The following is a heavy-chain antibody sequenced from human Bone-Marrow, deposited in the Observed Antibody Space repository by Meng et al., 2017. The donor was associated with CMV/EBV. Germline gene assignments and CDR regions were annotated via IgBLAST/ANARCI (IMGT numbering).Heavy chain of an antibody. CDR3: ARDLGEEGGSLW. J-gene: IGHJ4*02. CDR2: ISSSSSYI. CDR1: GYTFTSYG. Sequence: SCKASGYTFTSYGMHWVRQAPGKGLEWVSSISSSSSYIYYADSVKGRFTISRDNAKNSLYLQMNSLRAEDTAVYYCARDLGEEGGSLWWGQGTLVTVSS. V-gene: IGHV3-21*01. D-gene: IGHD2-21*01.